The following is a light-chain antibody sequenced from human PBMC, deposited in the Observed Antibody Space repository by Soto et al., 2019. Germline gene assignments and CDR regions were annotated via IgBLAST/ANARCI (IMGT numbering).Light chain of an antibody. CDR2: EVS. J-gene: IGLJ1*01. Sequence: QSALTQPPSASGSPGQSVTISCTGTISDVGGYNYVSWYQQHPGKAPKLMIYEVSKRPSGVPDRFSGSKSGNTASLTVSGLQAEDEADYYCSSYAGSNNLVFVTVNKLTAL. V-gene: IGLV2-8*01. CDR1: ISDVGGYNY. CDR3: SSYAGSNNLV.